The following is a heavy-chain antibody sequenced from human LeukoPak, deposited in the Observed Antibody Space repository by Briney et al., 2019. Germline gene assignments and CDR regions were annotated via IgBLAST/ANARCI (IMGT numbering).Heavy chain of an antibody. Sequence: PGGSLRLSCAASGFTFSGYAMSWVRQAPGKGLEWVAVIWYDGSNKYYADSVKGRFTISRDNSKNTLYLQMNSLRAEDTAVYYCARADGSGWTSYFDYWGQGTLVTVSS. CDR1: GFTFSGYA. CDR2: IWYDGSNK. CDR3: ARADGSGWTSYFDY. D-gene: IGHD6-19*01. V-gene: IGHV3-33*08. J-gene: IGHJ4*02.